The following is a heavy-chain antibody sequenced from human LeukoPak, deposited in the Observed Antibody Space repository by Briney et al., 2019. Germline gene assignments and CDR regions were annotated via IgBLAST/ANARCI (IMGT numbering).Heavy chain of an antibody. CDR1: GFTFSTNA. Sequence: GGSLRLSCLTSGFTFSTNAMSWVRQAPGKGLEWISGISGSGASTYYADSVTGRFTISRDNAKNSLYLQMNSLRAEDTAVYYCARDMASMMYWGQGTLVTVSS. D-gene: IGHD5-24*01. CDR2: ISGSGAST. V-gene: IGHV3-23*01. CDR3: ARDMASMMY. J-gene: IGHJ4*02.